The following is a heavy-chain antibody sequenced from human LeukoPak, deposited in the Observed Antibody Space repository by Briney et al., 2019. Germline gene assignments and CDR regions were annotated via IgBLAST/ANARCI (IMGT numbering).Heavy chain of an antibody. CDR2: INHSGST. Sequence: SETLSLTCAVYGGSFSGYYWSWIRQPPGKGLEWIGEINHSGSTNYNPSLKSRVTISVDTSKNQFSLKLSSVTAADTAVYYCAKQPPLYYGTNRPEFDSWGQGTLVTVSS. J-gene: IGHJ4*02. CDR1: GGSFSGYY. CDR3: AKQPPLYYGTNRPEFDS. D-gene: IGHD1-7*01. V-gene: IGHV4-34*01.